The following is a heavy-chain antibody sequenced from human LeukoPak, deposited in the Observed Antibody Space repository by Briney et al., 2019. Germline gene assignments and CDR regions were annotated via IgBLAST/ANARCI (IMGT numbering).Heavy chain of an antibody. CDR1: GGSLSNYY. Sequence: SETLSLTCTVSGGSLSNYYWTWIRQPPGKGLEWIGYISYSGSANYNPSLKSRLTISVGSSKNRFFLNLSSVTAADTAVYYCARGRYGSGSYFFDYWGQGTLVTVSS. CDR2: ISYSGSA. CDR3: ARGRYGSGSYFFDY. D-gene: IGHD3-10*01. V-gene: IGHV4-59*01. J-gene: IGHJ4*01.